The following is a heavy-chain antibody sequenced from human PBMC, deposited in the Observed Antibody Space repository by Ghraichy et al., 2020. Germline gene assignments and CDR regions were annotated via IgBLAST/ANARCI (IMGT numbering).Heavy chain of an antibody. Sequence: SETLSLTCTVSGGSISSGGYYWSWIRQHPGKGLEWIGYIYYSGSTYYNPSLKSRVTISVDTSKNQFSLKLSSVTAADTAVYYCARDPNWGGEIDAFDIWGQGTMVTVSS. CDR2: IYYSGST. D-gene: IGHD7-27*01. V-gene: IGHV4-31*03. CDR3: ARDPNWGGEIDAFDI. J-gene: IGHJ3*02. CDR1: GGSISSGGYY.